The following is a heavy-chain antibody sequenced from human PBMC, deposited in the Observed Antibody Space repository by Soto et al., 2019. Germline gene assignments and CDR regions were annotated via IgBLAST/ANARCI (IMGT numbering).Heavy chain of an antibody. J-gene: IGHJ6*02. CDR3: AKDSTVTTSLYFYYYGFDV. CDR1: GFTFNHYA. D-gene: IGHD4-17*01. CDR2: VSGRGGST. V-gene: IGHV3-23*01. Sequence: VQLLESGGGLVQPGGSLRLACTASGFTFNHYAMSWVRQAPGKGLEWVSAVSGRGGSTKYAASVKGRFIISRDNSNSTLYLQMDSLRGDDTAVYYCAKDSTVTTSLYFYYYGFDVWGQGTTVTVSS.